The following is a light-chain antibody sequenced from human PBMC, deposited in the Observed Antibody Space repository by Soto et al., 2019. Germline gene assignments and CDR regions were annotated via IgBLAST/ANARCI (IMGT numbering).Light chain of an antibody. CDR1: SSNIGAGYD. CDR2: GNS. CDR3: QSYHSSWVV. V-gene: IGLV1-40*01. J-gene: IGLJ2*01. Sequence: QAVVTQPPSVSGAPGQRVTISCTGSSSNIGAGYDVHWYQQLPGTAPKLLIYGNSNRPSGVPDRFSGSKSGTSASLAITGLQAEDEADYYCQSYHSSWVVFGGGTKLTVL.